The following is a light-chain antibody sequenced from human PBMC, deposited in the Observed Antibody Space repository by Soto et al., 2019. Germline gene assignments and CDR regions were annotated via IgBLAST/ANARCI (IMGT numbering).Light chain of an antibody. CDR2: GAS. Sequence: DIQMTQSPSSLSASVGDTVTVTCRASQSVVTYLNWYQQKPGKAPELLIYGASSLQSGVPSRFSGSGSRSDVTLTIKGLQPEDFATYYCQQSYRSPYTFGQGTKVDIK. CDR1: QSVVTY. V-gene: IGKV1-39*01. CDR3: QQSYRSPYT. J-gene: IGKJ2*01.